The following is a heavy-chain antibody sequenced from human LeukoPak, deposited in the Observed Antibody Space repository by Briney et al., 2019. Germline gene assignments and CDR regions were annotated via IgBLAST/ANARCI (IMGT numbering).Heavy chain of an antibody. CDR2: ISGSTGST. Sequence: PGGSLRLSCAASRFTFSSYAMSWVRQAPGKGLEWVSTISGSTGSTYYADSVKGRSTISRDNSKNTLYLQMNSLRAEDTAVYYCAKGGIVALTLCDYWGGGTRVSVSS. D-gene: IGHD5-12*01. CDR3: AKGGIVALTLCDY. CDR1: RFTFSSYA. J-gene: IGHJ4*02. V-gene: IGHV3-23*01.